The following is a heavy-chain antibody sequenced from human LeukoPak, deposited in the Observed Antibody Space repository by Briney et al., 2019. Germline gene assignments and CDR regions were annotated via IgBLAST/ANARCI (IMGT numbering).Heavy chain of an antibody. D-gene: IGHD2-15*01. Sequence: SETLSLTCTVSGGSISSGSYYWSWMRPPAGKGLEWIGRIYTSGSTNYNPSLKSRVTISVDTSKNQFSLKLSSVTAADTAVYYCAGGTCSGGSCYSLGGIDYWGQGTLVTVSS. CDR3: AGGTCSGGSCYSLGGIDY. CDR1: GGSISSGSYY. J-gene: IGHJ4*02. V-gene: IGHV4-61*02. CDR2: IYTSGST.